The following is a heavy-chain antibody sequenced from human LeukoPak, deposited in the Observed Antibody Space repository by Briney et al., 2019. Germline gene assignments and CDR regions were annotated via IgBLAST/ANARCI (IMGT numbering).Heavy chain of an antibody. D-gene: IGHD2-15*01. CDR3: AGYYCSSGTCRKYLDY. CDR1: GFTFSSYA. V-gene: IGHV3-23*01. Sequence: GSLRLSCAASGFTFSSYAMGWVRQAPGKGLEWVSTISAAGGITYYADSVKGRFTISRDNSKNTLFLQMSSLRAEDTAVYYCAGYYCSSGTCRKYLDYWGQGTLVTVSS. CDR2: ISAAGGIT. J-gene: IGHJ4*02.